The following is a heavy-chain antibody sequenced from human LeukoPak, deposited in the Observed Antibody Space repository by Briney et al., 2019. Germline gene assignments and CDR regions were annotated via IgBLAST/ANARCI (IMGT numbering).Heavy chain of an antibody. CDR3: ARGEVVTASLPDYFYYYMDV. V-gene: IGHV3-48*03. CDR1: GFTFSTYE. CDR2: ITDSGRTI. Sequence: GGSLRLSCAASGFTFSTYEMNWVRQAPGKGLEWVSYITDSGRTIYYADSVEGRFTISRDNAKNSLFLQMNSLRAEDTAVYYCARGEVVTASLPDYFYYYMDVWGKETTVTISS. J-gene: IGHJ6*03. D-gene: IGHD2-21*02.